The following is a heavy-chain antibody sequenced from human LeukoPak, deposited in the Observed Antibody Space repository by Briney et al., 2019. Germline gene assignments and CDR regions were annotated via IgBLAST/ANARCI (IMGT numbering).Heavy chain of an antibody. V-gene: IGHV3-30*02. J-gene: IGHJ5*02. CDR1: GFTFSSYG. Sequence: PGGSLRLSCAASGFTFSSYGMHWVRQAPGKGLEWVAFIRYDGSNKYYADSVKGRFTISRDNARNSLYLQMNSLRAEDTAVYYCARDRRYYYDSSGYSGWFDPWGQGTLVTVSS. CDR2: IRYDGSNK. CDR3: ARDRRYYYDSSGYSGWFDP. D-gene: IGHD3-22*01.